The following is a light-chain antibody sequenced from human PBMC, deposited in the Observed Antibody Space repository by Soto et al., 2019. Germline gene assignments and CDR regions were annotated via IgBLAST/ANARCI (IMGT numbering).Light chain of an antibody. CDR3: QDYGTSHPWT. CDR1: QNIRGNE. CDR2: GGS. V-gene: IGKV3-20*01. J-gene: IGKJ1*01. Sequence: EVVLTQSPGARSLSPGEGVTLSCRASQNIRGNELAWYRQKRGQAPRLLIYGGSSRAEGIPDRFSGRGTGTNFTLTISRLEPEDSAVYYCQDYGTSHPWTFGQGTKLEIK.